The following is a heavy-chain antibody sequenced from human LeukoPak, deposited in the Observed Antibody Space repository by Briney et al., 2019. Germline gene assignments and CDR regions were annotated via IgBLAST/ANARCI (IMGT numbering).Heavy chain of an antibody. CDR1: GGSFSGYY. D-gene: IGHD6-19*01. Sequence: SETLSLTCAVCGGSFSGYYLSWIRQPPGQGLEWFGEINHSGSTNYNPSLKSRVTISVDTSKNQFSLKLSSVTAADTAVYYCARTGSVVAGTPYYYYGMDVWGHGTTVTVSS. J-gene: IGHJ6*02. CDR3: ARTGSVVAGTPYYYYGMDV. V-gene: IGHV4-34*01. CDR2: INHSGST.